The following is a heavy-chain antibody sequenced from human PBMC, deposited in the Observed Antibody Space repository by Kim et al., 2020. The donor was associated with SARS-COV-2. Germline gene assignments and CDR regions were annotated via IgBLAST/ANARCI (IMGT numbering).Heavy chain of an antibody. CDR2: IYYSGST. CDR1: GGSISSGGYY. CDR3: ARVRIPMIVVVTYFDL. V-gene: IGHV4-31*03. D-gene: IGHD3-22*01. J-gene: IGHJ2*01. Sequence: SETLSLTCTVSGGSISSGGYYWSWIRQHPGKGLEWIGYIYYSGSTYYNPSLKSRVTISVDTSKNQFSLKLSSVTAADTAVYYCARVRIPMIVVVTYFDLWGRGTLVTVSS.